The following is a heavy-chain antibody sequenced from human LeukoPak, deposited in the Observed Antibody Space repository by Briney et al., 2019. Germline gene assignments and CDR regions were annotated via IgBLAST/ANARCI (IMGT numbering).Heavy chain of an antibody. J-gene: IGHJ4*02. D-gene: IGHD3-3*01. CDR1: GGSISSYY. CDR3: ARSFSGFGVVPL. Sequence: PSETLSLTCTVSGGSISSYYWSWIRQPPGKGLEWIGYIYYSGSTNYNPSLKSRVTISVDTPKNQFSLKLSSVTAADTAVYYCARSFSGFGVVPLWGQGTLVTVSS. V-gene: IGHV4-59*01. CDR2: IYYSGST.